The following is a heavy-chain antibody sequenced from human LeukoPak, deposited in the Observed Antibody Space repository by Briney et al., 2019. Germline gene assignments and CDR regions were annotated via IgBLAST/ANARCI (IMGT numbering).Heavy chain of an antibody. V-gene: IGHV4-39*01. CDR3: ARRRYYDGSGYLG. CDR1: GDSVSRSDSY. D-gene: IGHD3-22*01. Sequence: SETLSLTCSVSGDSVSRSDSYWDWIRQPPGKGLEWIGTIYYSGRTYYSPSLKSRVTMSVDPSNNQFSLTLRPVTAADTAVYYCARRRYYDGSGYLGWGQGTLLSVSS. J-gene: IGHJ1*01. CDR2: IYYSGRT.